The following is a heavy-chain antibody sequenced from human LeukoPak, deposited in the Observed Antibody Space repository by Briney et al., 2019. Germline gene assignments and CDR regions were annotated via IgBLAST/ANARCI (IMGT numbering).Heavy chain of an antibody. J-gene: IGHJ4*02. CDR1: GYTFTSYG. CDR2: IDPSDSYT. D-gene: IGHD3-22*01. V-gene: IGHV5-10-1*01. CDR3: ARLYYYDSSGYFFDY. Sequence: ASVKVSCKASGYTFTSYGISWVRQMPGKGLEWMGRIDPSDSYTNYSPSFQGHVTISADKSISTAYLQWSSLKASDTAMYYCARLYYYDSSGYFFDYWGQGTLVTVSS.